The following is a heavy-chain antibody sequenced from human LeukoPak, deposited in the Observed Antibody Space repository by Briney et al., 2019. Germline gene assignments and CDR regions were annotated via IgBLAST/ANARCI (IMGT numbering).Heavy chain of an antibody. CDR3: AKGSEALASTARYYYFYMDV. CDR2: ISGSGVRT. V-gene: IGHV3-23*01. Sequence: GGSLRLSCSASGFTFSSYAVSWVRQAPGKGLEWVSLISGSGVRTYYADSVKGRFTISRDSSKNTLYLQMNSLRAEDTAVYYCAKGSEALASTARYYYFYMDVWGKGTTVTVSS. CDR1: GFTFSSYA. J-gene: IGHJ6*03. D-gene: IGHD4-17*01.